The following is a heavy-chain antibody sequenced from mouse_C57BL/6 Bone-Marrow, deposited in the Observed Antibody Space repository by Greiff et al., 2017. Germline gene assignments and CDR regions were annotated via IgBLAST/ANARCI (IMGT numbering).Heavy chain of an antibody. J-gene: IGHJ2*01. Sequence: EVQLQESGPGLVKPSQSLSLTCSVTGYSITSGYYGNWIRQFPGNKLERMGNISYDGSTNYNPTLKNRISITRDTSKSQFFLQLNSVTTEYTAPCYCAWADYWGQGTTLTVSS. CDR1: GYSITSGYY. D-gene: IGHD4-1*01. CDR3: AWADY. V-gene: IGHV3-6*01. CDR2: ISYDGST.